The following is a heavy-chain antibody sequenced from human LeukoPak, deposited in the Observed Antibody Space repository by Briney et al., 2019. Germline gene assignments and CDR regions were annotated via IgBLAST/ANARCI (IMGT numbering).Heavy chain of an antibody. Sequence: GGSLRLSCAASGFTFSSYWMSWVRQAPGKGLEWVSVIYSGGSTYYADSVKGRFTISRDNSKNTLYLQMNSLRAEDTAVYYCARDHPGSGPAWGQGTLVTVSP. CDR3: ARDHPGSGPA. CDR1: GFTFSSYW. V-gene: IGHV3-66*02. J-gene: IGHJ5*02. CDR2: IYSGGST. D-gene: IGHD1-14*01.